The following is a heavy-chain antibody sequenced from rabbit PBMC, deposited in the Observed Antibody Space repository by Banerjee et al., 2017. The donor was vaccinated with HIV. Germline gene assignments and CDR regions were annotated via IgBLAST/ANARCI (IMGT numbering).Heavy chain of an antibody. V-gene: IGHV1S40*01. CDR2: INTGSDGT. CDR3: ARSYTYGYSVYADGLNL. J-gene: IGHJ4*01. CDR1: GLEFSSNYW. Sequence: QSLEESGGDLVKPEGSLTLTCTASGLEFSSNYWMSWVRQAPGKGLEWIGYINTGSDGTDYASWVNGRFTISKTSSTTVTLQMTSLTAADTATYFCARSYTYGYSVYADGLNLWGPGTLVTVS. D-gene: IGHD6-1*01.